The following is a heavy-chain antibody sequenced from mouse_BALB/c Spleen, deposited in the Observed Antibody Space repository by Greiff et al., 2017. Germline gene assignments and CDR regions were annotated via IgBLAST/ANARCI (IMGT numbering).Heavy chain of an antibody. V-gene: IGHV1-7*01. CDR3: ARWGYDAWFAY. Sequence: VKLMESGAELAKPGASVKMSCKASGYTFTSYWMHWVKQRPGQGLEWIGYINPSTGYTEYNQKFKDKATLTADKSSSTAYMQLSSLTSEDSAVYYCARWGYDAWFAYWGQGTLVTVSA. J-gene: IGHJ3*01. CDR2: INPSTGYT. CDR1: GYTFTSYW. D-gene: IGHD2-14*01.